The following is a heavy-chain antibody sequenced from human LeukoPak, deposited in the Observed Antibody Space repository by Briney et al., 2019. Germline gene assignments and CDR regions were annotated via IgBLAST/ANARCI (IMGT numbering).Heavy chain of an antibody. V-gene: IGHV4-59*12. CDR3: ARGLVGATNY. CDR1: GGSISSYY. CDR2: IYYSGST. Sequence: PSETLSLTCTVSGGSISSYYWSWIRQPPGKGLEWIGYIYYSGSTNYNPSLKSRVTISVDTSKNQFSLKLSSVTAADTAVYYCARGLVGATNYWGQGTLVTVSS. D-gene: IGHD1-26*01. J-gene: IGHJ4*02.